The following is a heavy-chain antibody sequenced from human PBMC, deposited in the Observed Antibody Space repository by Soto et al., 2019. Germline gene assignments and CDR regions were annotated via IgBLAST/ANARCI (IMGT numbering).Heavy chain of an antibody. J-gene: IGHJ4*02. V-gene: IGHV4-59*01. D-gene: IGHD4-17*01. CDR3: ARMSTVTIIFDY. CDR2: IYYSGST. Sequence: SETLSLTCTVSGGSISSYYWSWIRQPPGKGLEWIGYIYYSGSTNYNPSLKSRVTISVDTSKNQFSLKLSSVTAADTAVYYCARMSTVTIIFDYWGQGTLVTVS. CDR1: GGSISSYY.